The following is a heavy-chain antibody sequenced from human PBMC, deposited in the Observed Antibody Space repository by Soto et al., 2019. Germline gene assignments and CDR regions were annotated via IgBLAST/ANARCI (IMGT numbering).Heavy chain of an antibody. V-gene: IGHV4-34*01. CDR1: GGSFSGYY. CDR3: ARAPVRPSGYSSSWLQKYYFDY. Sequence: PSETLSLTCAVYGGSFSGYYWSWIRQPPGKGLEWIGEINHSGSTNYNPSLKSRVTISVDTSKNQFSLKLSSVTAADTAVYYCARAPVRPSGYSSSWLQKYYFDYWGQGTLVTVSS. D-gene: IGHD6-13*01. CDR2: INHSGST. J-gene: IGHJ4*02.